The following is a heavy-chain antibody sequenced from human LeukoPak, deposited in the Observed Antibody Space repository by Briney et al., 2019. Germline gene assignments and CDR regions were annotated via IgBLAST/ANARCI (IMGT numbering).Heavy chain of an antibody. CDR1: GFTFCSYA. CDR2: ISYDGSNK. J-gene: IGHJ4*02. CDR3: ARDPYYYDSSGQVDY. D-gene: IGHD3-22*01. V-gene: IGHV3-30*04. Sequence: GGSLRLSCAASGFTFCSYAMHWVRQAPGKGLEWVAGISYDGSNKYYADSVKGRFTISRDNSKNTLYLQMNSLRAEDTAVYYCARDPYYYDSSGQVDYWGQGTLVTVSS.